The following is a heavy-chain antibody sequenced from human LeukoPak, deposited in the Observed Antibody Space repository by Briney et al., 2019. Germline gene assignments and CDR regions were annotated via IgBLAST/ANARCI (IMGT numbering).Heavy chain of an antibody. CDR3: ARDGLTTVVTPDWFDP. CDR1: GGTFSSYA. J-gene: IGHJ5*02. V-gene: IGHV1-69*04. D-gene: IGHD4-23*01. CDR2: IIPILGIA. Sequence: SVKVSCKASGGTFSSYAISWVRQAPGQGLEWMGRIIPILGIANYAQKFQGRVTITADKSTSTAYMELSSLRSEDTAVYYCARDGLTTVVTPDWFDPWGQGTLVTVSS.